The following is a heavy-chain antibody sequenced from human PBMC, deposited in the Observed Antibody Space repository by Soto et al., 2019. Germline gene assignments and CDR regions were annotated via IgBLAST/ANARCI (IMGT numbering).Heavy chain of an antibody. D-gene: IGHD6-13*01. CDR2: IIPNFGTV. Sequence: QVQLVQSGAEVKKPGSSVKVSCKASGGTFSSHAVSWVRQAPGQGLEWMGGIIPNFGTVNYAQKFQGRVSITADKSTSTAYRELSSLRSDDSAIYYCASGQQLLGDFDYWGQGTLVTVSS. CDR3: ASGQQLLGDFDY. J-gene: IGHJ4*02. V-gene: IGHV1-69*14. CDR1: GGTFSSHA.